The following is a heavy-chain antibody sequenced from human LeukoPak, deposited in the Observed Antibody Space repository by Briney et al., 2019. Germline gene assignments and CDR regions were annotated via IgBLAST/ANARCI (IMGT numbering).Heavy chain of an antibody. CDR3: ARALNYDILTNYGTPDY. D-gene: IGHD3-9*01. CDR1: GDSISSNSYY. Sequence: SETLSLTCIVSGDSISSNSYYWGWIRQPPGKGLEWIASVYYSGSTYYNPSLMSRVTISVDTSKNQCTLKLSSVTAADTAVYYCARALNYDILTNYGTPDYWGRGTLVTVSS. V-gene: IGHV4-39*01. CDR2: VYYSGST. J-gene: IGHJ4*02.